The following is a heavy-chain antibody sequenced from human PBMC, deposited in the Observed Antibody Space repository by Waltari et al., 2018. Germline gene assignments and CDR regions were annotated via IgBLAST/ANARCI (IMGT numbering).Heavy chain of an antibody. CDR3: AREWLRGYDSSGYYFDY. Sequence: QVQLQESGPGLVKPSQTLSLTCTVSGGSISSGSYYWSWIRPPAGKGLEWIGRIYTSGSTNYNPSLKSRVTISVDTSKNQFSLKLSSVTAADTAVYYCAREWLRGYDSSGYYFDYWGQGTLVTVSS. CDR1: GGSISSGSYY. V-gene: IGHV4-61*02. D-gene: IGHD3-22*01. CDR2: IYTSGST. J-gene: IGHJ4*02.